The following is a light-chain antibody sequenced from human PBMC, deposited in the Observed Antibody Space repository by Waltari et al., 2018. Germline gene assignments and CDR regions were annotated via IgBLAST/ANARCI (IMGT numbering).Light chain of an antibody. CDR3: SSYAPRNTWL. Sequence: QSALTQPASVSGSPGQSITISCTGASSDVGAYNYVTWYQQHPDKAPKLIIYDVTRRPSGFSNRFSGSKSGSAASLTISGLQAEYEADYYCSSYAPRNTWLFGGGTKLTVL. J-gene: IGLJ3*02. CDR1: SSDVGAYNY. V-gene: IGLV2-14*01. CDR2: DVT.